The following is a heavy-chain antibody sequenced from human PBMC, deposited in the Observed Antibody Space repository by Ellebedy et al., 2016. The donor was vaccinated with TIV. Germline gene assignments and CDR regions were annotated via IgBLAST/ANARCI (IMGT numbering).Heavy chain of an antibody. CDR2: IIPIFGTA. D-gene: IGHD2-21*02. CDR1: GGTFSSYA. CDR3: ARPYHNIPVTPYCGGDCYSQSYGMGV. J-gene: IGHJ6*02. Sequence: SVKVSCXASGGTFSSYAISWVRQAPGQGLEWMGGIIPIFGTANYAQKFQGRVTITADESTSTAYMELSSLRSEDTAVYYCARPYHNIPVTPYCGGDCYSQSYGMGVWGQGTTVTVSS. V-gene: IGHV1-69*13.